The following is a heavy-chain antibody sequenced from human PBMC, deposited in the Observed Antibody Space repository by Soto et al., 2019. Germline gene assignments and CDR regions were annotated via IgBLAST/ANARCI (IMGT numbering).Heavy chain of an antibody. Sequence: GGSLRLSCAASGFTFSSYGMHWVRQAPGKGLEWVAVIWYDGSNKYYADSVKGRFTISRDNSKNTLYLQMNSLRAEDTAVYYCARDGQYCSSTSCYSLGFDYWGQGTLVTVSS. D-gene: IGHD2-2*01. J-gene: IGHJ4*02. V-gene: IGHV3-33*01. CDR3: ARDGQYCSSTSCYSLGFDY. CDR2: IWYDGSNK. CDR1: GFTFSSYG.